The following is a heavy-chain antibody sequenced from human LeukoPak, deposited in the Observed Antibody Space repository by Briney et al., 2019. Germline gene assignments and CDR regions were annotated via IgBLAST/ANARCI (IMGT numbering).Heavy chain of an antibody. D-gene: IGHD3-9*01. J-gene: IGHJ4*02. Sequence: PGGSLRLSCAASGFTFSSYGMSWVRQAPGKGLEWVSAISGSGGSTYYADSVKGRFTISRDNSKNTLYLQMNSLRAEDTAVYYCAKAGRYFDWLEYYFDYWGQGTLVTVSS. CDR1: GFTFSSYG. CDR3: AKAGRYFDWLEYYFDY. V-gene: IGHV3-23*01. CDR2: ISGSGGST.